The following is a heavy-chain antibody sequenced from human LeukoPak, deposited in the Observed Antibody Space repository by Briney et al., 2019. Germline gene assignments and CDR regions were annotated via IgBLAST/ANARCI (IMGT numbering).Heavy chain of an antibody. CDR2: ISWNSGSI. Sequence: PGGSLRLSCAASGFTFDDYAMHWVRQAPGKGLEWVSGISWNSGSIGYADSVKGRFTISRDNAKNSLYLQMNSLRAEDTAVYYCARDSPLGLRGIFDYWGQGTLVTVSS. CDR1: GFTFDDYA. D-gene: IGHD4-17*01. CDR3: ARDSPLGLRGIFDY. J-gene: IGHJ4*02. V-gene: IGHV3-9*01.